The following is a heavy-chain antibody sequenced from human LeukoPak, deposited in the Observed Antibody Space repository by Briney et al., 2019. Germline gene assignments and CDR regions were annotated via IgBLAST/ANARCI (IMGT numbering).Heavy chain of an antibody. CDR2: IYYSGSA. CDR3: ARQPAPVSRGWGHYYYYGMDV. CDR1: GSFVISADYY. J-gene: IGHJ6*02. D-gene: IGHD3-10*01. Sequence: TSETLSLTCTVSGSFVISADYYWSWIRQSPGKGLEWIGFIYYSGSAGYNPSLKSRAVLSVDTSKNQFSLNLTSMTTADTAVYYCARQPAPVSRGWGHYYYYGMDVWGQGTTVTVSS. V-gene: IGHV4-30-4*01.